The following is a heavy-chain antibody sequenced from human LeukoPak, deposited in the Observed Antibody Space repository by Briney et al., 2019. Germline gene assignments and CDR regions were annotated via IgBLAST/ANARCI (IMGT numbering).Heavy chain of an antibody. V-gene: IGHV4-34*01. CDR3: ARWGLRRDYDY. D-gene: IGHD1-26*01. CDR2: INHSGST. Sequence: SETLSLTCAVYGGSFSGYYWSWLRQPPGKGLEWIGEINHSGSTNYNPSLKSRVTISVDTSKNQFSLKLSSVTAADTAVYYCARWGLRRDYDYWGQGTLVTVSS. CDR1: GGSFSGYY. J-gene: IGHJ4*02.